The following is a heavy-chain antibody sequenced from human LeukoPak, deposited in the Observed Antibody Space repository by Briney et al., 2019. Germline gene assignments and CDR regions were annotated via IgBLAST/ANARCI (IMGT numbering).Heavy chain of an antibody. J-gene: IGHJ4*02. V-gene: IGHV1-69*04. D-gene: IGHD5-24*01. CDR2: IIPILGIA. CDR1: GGTFSSYA. Sequence: ASVKVSCKASGGTFSSYAISWVRQAPGQGLEWMGRIIPILGIANYAQKFQGRVTITADKSTSTAYMELSSLRSEDTAVYYCARDSVDYYFDYWGQGTLVTVSS. CDR3: ARDSVDYYFDY.